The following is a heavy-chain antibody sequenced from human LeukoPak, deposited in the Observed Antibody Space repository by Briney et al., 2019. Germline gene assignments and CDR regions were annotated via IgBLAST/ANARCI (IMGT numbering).Heavy chain of an antibody. J-gene: IGHJ6*02. CDR1: GFTFSSYG. D-gene: IGHD1-14*01. Sequence: PGGSLRLSCAASGFTFSSYGMHWVRQAPGKGLEWVAFIRYDGSNKYYADSVKGRFTISRDNSKNTLYLQMNSLRAEDTAVYYCAKDGRKNPYYYGMDVWGQGTTVTVSS. V-gene: IGHV3-30*02. CDR2: IRYDGSNK. CDR3: AKDGRKNPYYYGMDV.